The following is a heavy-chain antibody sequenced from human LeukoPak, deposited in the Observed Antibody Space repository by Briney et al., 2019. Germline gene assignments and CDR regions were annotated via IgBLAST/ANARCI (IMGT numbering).Heavy chain of an antibody. Sequence: SQTLSLTCTVSGGSISSGGYYWSWLRQPPGQGLVWIGYIYHSASTYYNPSLKSRVTISIYTSKNHFSLNLTSVTAADTAMYYCARVAERTWLPYDAAFDIWGLGTKVTVSS. CDR2: IYHSAST. CDR3: ARVAERTWLPYDAAFDI. CDR1: GGSISSGGYY. V-gene: IGHV4-30-2*01. D-gene: IGHD3-9*01. J-gene: IGHJ3*02.